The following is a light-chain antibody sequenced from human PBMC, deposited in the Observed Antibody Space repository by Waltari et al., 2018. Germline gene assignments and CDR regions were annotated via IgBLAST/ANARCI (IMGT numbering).Light chain of an antibody. Sequence: DIQMTQFPSSLSASVGDRVTIACHASQDSTNYLNWYQPTIGRAPKLLIYDASNLETGVSSRFSGSRSGTNFTFVISSLQPEDIATYYCQQSDGLPRTFGQGTQVEIK. J-gene: IGKJ2*01. CDR1: QDSTNY. CDR3: QQSDGLPRT. CDR2: DAS. V-gene: IGKV1-33*01.